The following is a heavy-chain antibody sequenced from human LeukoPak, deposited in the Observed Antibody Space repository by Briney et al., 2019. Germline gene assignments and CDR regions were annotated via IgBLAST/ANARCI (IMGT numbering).Heavy chain of an antibody. CDR1: GGSFSGHY. Sequence: PSETLSLTCAVYGGSFSGHYWSWIRQPPGKGLEWIGEINHSESTNYNPSLKSRVVISVDTSKSQFSLKLTSVIAADTAVYYCARGYQLLWGGWFDPWGREPWSPSPQ. D-gene: IGHD2-2*01. CDR3: ARGYQLLWGGWFDP. J-gene: IGHJ5*02. V-gene: IGHV4-34*01. CDR2: INHSEST.